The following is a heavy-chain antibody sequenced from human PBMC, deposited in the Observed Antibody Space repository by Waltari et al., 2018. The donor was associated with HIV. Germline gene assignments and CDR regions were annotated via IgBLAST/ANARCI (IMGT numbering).Heavy chain of an antibody. D-gene: IGHD3-22*01. Sequence: QVQLQESGPGLVKPSETLSLTCTVSGGSISSYYWSWIRQPPGKGLEWIAYTSYSGSTNYHPTLTRRVTISLDTSKNQLSLKLTSVTAADTAVYYCAKAPIYYDSSSGAFDIWGQGTMVTVSS. CDR2: TSYSGST. CDR1: GGSISSYY. CDR3: AKAPIYYDSSSGAFDI. V-gene: IGHV4-59*01. J-gene: IGHJ3*02.